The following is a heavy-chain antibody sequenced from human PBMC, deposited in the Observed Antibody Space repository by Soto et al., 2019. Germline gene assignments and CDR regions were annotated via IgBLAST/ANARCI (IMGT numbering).Heavy chain of an antibody. V-gene: IGHV5-51*03. CDR1: GFTFTNYW. D-gene: IGHD3-22*01. Sequence: EVQLVQSGAEVKKPGESLKISCKGSGFTFTNYWIAWVRQMPGKGLAWMGIIYPGDSDTKYRPSFQGQVTISADKSVSAAYLQWSSLKASDTAMYYCARRRGDSSGYYYLDYWGQGTLVTVSP. CDR2: IYPGDSDT. J-gene: IGHJ4*02. CDR3: ARRRGDSSGYYYLDY.